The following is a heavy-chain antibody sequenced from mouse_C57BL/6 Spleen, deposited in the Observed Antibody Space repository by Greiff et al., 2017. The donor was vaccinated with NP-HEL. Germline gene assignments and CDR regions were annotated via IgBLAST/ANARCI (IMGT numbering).Heavy chain of an antibody. CDR1: GFNIKNTY. CDR2: IDSANGNT. D-gene: IGHD1-1*01. V-gene: IGHV14-3*01. J-gene: IGHJ2*01. CDR3: ARALNYYGSSYYFDY. Sequence: QLKQSVAEPVRPGASVKLSRTASGFNIKNTYMHWVKQRPEQGLEWIGRIDSANGNTKYAPKFQGKATITADTSSNTAYLQLSSLTSEDTAIYYCARALNYYGSSYYFDYWGQGTTLTVSS.